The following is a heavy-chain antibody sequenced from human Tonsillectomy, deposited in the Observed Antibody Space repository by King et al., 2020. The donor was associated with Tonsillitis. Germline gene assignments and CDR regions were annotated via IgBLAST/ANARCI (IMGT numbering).Heavy chain of an antibody. J-gene: IGHJ4*02. CDR2: IYSVGGTT. D-gene: IGHD2-2*01. V-gene: IGHV3-23*03. CDR1: GFTFSRYA. Sequence: QLVQSGGGLVQPGGSLRLSCAASGFTFSRYAMSWVRQAPGKGLEWVSVIYSVGGTTFYADSVKGRFTISRDNSKNTLYLQMNSLRAEDTAVYYCAKDVSAFTSSHSDYWGQGALVTVSS. CDR3: AKDVSAFTSSHSDY.